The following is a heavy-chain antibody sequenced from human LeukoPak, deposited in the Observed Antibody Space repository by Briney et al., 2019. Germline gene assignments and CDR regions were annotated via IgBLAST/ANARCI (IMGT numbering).Heavy chain of an antibody. V-gene: IGHV5-51*01. CDR3: ARSGRLGYCSGGSCFRWDY. CDR1: GYSFTNYW. CDR2: IYPDDSDT. J-gene: IGHJ4*02. D-gene: IGHD2-15*01. Sequence: GESLKISCKVSGYSFTNYWIGWVRQMPGKGLEWMGIIYPDDSDTKYSPSFQGQVTISADKSISTAYLQWSSLKASDTAMYYCARSGRLGYCSGGSCFRWDYWGQGTLVTVSS.